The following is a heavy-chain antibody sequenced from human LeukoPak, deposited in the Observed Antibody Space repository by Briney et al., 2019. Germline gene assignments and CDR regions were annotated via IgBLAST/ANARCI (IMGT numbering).Heavy chain of an antibody. V-gene: IGHV1-69*05. D-gene: IGHD2-8*01. CDR1: GDTFSSYA. Sequence: ASVKVSCKASGDTFSSYAISWVRQAPGQGLEWMGGIIPIFGTANYAQKFQGRVTITTDESTSTAYMELSSLRSEDTAVYYCARSRTNGVQLDYWGQGTLVTVSS. CDR2: IIPIFGTA. J-gene: IGHJ4*02. CDR3: ARSRTNGVQLDY.